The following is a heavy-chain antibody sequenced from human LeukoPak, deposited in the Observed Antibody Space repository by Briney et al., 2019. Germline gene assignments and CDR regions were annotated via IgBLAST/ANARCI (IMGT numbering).Heavy chain of an antibody. CDR3: ARGPAGYN. CDR1: GFTVSSNH. CDR2: IYSGGSK. J-gene: IGHJ4*02. Sequence: SLRLSCAASGFTVSSNHMSWVRQAPGKGLEWVSVIYSGGSKDYADSVKGRFTISRDILKNTLYLQMNSLRAEDTAVYYCARGPAGYNWGQGTLVTVSS. D-gene: IGHD1-1*01. V-gene: IGHV3-53*01.